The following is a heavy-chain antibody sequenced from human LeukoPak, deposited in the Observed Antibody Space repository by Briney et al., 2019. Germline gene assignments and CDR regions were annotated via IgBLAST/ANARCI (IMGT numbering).Heavy chain of an antibody. CDR2: IYYSGST. J-gene: IGHJ3*02. V-gene: IGHV4-59*01. D-gene: IGHD3-10*01. CDR1: GGSISSYY. Sequence: PSETLSLTCTVSGGSISSYYWSWIRQPPGKGLEWIGYIYYSGSTNYNPSLKSRVTISVDTSKNQFSLKLSSVTAADTAVYYCARGHRFGESAHAFDIWGQGTMVTVSS. CDR3: ARGHRFGESAHAFDI.